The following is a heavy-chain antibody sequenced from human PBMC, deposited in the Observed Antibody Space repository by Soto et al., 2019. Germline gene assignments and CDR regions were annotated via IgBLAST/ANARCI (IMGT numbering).Heavy chain of an antibody. Sequence: RLSCAVSGFNVLSYWMSWVRQAPGKGLEWVASIKEDGSEIYYLHSVRGRFSISRDSAGNALHLTMNYLSAEDTGVYFCARDIGFDYVNWGQGTLVTVSS. J-gene: IGHJ4*02. CDR2: IKEDGSEI. CDR1: GFNVLSYW. D-gene: IGHD3-16*01. CDR3: ARDIGFDYVN. V-gene: IGHV3-7*01.